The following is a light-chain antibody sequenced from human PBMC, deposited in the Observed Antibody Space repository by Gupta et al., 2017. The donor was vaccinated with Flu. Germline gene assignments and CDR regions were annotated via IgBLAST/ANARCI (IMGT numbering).Light chain of an antibody. CDR1: KSVSSSY. CDR2: GAS. J-gene: IGKJ1*01. CDR3: HQYCSSPAA. V-gene: IGKV3-20*01. Sequence: IVFTQSAVTVSLSPFYRDTLSCRANKSVSSSYLPWYQQKPGQAPRLIIYGASSRATGFPDRFSGSGCGTEFTLTISRLEPEDFAVYYCHQYCSSPAAFGQGTXVEIK.